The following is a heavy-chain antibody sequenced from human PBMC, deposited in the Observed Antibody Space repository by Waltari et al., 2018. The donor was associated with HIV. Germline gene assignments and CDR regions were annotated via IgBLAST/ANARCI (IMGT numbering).Heavy chain of an antibody. CDR1: GGSISSSNYY. CDR2: INYSGST. CDR3: ARHRRNDIGDY. V-gene: IGHV4-39*01. D-gene: IGHD3-9*01. J-gene: IGHJ4*02. Sequence: QLQLQESGPGLVKPSETLSLTCTVSGGSISSSNYYWGWIRQPPGKGLEWIGSINYSGSTYYNPSLKSRVTISVDTSKNQFSLKLSSVTAADTAVYYCARHRRNDIGDYWGQGTLVTVSS.